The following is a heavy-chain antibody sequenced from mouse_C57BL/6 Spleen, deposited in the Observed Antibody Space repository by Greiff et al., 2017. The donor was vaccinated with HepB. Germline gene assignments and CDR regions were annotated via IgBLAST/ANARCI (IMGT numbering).Heavy chain of an antibody. V-gene: IGHV1-26*01. Sequence: VQLQQSGPELVKPGASVKISCKASGYTFTDYYMNWVKQSHGKSLEWIGDINPNNGGTSYNQKFKGKATLTVDKSSSTAYMELRSLTSEDSAVYYCARKDLVGSYFDYWGQGTTLTVSS. CDR2: INPNNGGT. J-gene: IGHJ2*01. CDR1: GYTFTDYY. CDR3: ARKDLVGSYFDY. D-gene: IGHD1-1*02.